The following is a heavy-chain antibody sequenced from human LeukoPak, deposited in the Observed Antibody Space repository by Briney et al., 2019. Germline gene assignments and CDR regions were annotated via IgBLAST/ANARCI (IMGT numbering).Heavy chain of an antibody. D-gene: IGHD2-15*01. CDR3: ARDHSLDC. CDR2: IKEDGSEK. CDR1: GGSISSYY. Sequence: ETLSLTCTVSGGSISSYYWSWIRQPPGKGLEWVANIKEDGSEKDYVDSVKGRFTISRDNAKNSLFLQMNSLRAEDTAVYYCARDHSLDCCGQGILVTVSS. J-gene: IGHJ4*02. V-gene: IGHV3-7*03.